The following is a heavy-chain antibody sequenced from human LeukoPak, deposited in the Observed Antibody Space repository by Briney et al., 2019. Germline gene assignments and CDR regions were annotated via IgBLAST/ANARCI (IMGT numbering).Heavy chain of an antibody. D-gene: IGHD3-22*01. Sequence: GGSLRLSCAASGFTFNIYGMGWVRQALGKGLEWVSVISGSGIDTYNADSVKGRFTISRDNSKHTVFLQMNSLRAEDTAVYYCARLNYDNTSYYSNYFEYWGQGTLVTVSS. V-gene: IGHV3-23*01. CDR1: GFTFNIYG. CDR3: ARLNYDNTSYYSNYFEY. J-gene: IGHJ4*02. CDR2: ISGSGIDT.